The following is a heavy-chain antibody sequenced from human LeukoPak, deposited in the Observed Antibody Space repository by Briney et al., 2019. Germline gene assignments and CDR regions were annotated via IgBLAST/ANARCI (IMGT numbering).Heavy chain of an antibody. CDR1: DYSISSGYF. J-gene: IGHJ4*02. D-gene: IGHD3-10*01. V-gene: IGHV4-38-2*01. Sequence: SDTLSLTCAVSDYSISSGYFWGWMRQPPGKGLEWIGSIYHRGHIYYNPPLKSRVTISVDTSRNQFSLKLSSTTAADTAMYYCARSDYYASGADCWGQGILVTVSS. CDR3: ARSDYYASGADC. CDR2: IYHRGHI.